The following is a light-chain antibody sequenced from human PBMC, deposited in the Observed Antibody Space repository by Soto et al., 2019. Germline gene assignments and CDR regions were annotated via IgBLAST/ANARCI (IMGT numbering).Light chain of an antibody. CDR3: QHRSTWWT. CDR2: DAS. Sequence: EIVLTQSPATLSLSPGDRATLSCRASQSVGNFLAWYQHIPGQAPRLLIYDASNRAPGIPVKFSGSGFGTDFTLTISSLEPEDSAIYYCQHRSTWWTFGQGTKVEIK. CDR1: QSVGNF. V-gene: IGKV3-11*01. J-gene: IGKJ1*01.